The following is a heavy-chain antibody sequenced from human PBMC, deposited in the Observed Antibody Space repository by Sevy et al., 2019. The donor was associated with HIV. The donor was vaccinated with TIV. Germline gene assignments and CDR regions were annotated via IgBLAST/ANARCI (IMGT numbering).Heavy chain of an antibody. Sequence: GESLKISCKGSGYSFTNYWIAWVRQMPGKGLEWMGISYPGDSETRYSPSFQGKVTISADKSISTAYLHWSSLKPSDTAMDYCARFYDSSGHFPSDYWGQGTLVTVSS. CDR1: GYSFTNYW. CDR3: ARFYDSSGHFPSDY. J-gene: IGHJ4*02. D-gene: IGHD3-22*01. V-gene: IGHV5-51*01. CDR2: SYPGDSET.